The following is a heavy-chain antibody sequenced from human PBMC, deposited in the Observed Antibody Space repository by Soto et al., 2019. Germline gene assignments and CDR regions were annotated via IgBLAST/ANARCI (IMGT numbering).Heavy chain of an antibody. V-gene: IGHV3-7*05. J-gene: IGHJ6*02. CDR2: INQEGSEK. CDR3: ARGGQHFRNPLWDNYYYGMDV. Sequence: EAQLVESGGGSVQPGGSLRLSCTASGFTFSNYWMSWVRQAPGKGLEWVANINQEGSEKDYVDSVKGRFTISRDYAKNSLFLQMNSLRVEDTAVYYCARGGQHFRNPLWDNYYYGMDVWGQGTTVTVSS. CDR1: GFTFSNYW. D-gene: IGHD3-16*01.